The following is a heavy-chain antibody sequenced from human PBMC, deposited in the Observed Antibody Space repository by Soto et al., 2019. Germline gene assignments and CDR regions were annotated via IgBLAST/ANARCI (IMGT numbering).Heavy chain of an antibody. Sequence: SQTLSLTFAVSGDSVSSNSSAWNWIRQSPSRVPEWLGSTYYRSKWYNDYAVSVKTRITINPDTSKNQFSLQLNSVTPEDTAGYYCAREPSTEEGMDVWGQGTTVTV. CDR3: AREPSTEEGMDV. J-gene: IGHJ6*02. V-gene: IGHV6-1*01. CDR2: TYYRSKWYN. CDR1: GDSVSSNSSA.